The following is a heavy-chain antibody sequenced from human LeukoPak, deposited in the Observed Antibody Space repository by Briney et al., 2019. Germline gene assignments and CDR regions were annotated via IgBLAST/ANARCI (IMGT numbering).Heavy chain of an antibody. V-gene: IGHV3-74*01. CDR3: ARGSYSSSWYSVYY. J-gene: IGHJ4*02. Sequence: GGSLRLSCAAYGFTFSSYWMHWVRQAPGKGLVWVARVNTDGSSTSYADSVKGRFTVSRDNAKSTLYLQVNSLRAEDTAVYYCARGSYSSSWYSVYYWGQGTLVTVSS. D-gene: IGHD6-13*01. CDR2: VNTDGSST. CDR1: GFTFSSYW.